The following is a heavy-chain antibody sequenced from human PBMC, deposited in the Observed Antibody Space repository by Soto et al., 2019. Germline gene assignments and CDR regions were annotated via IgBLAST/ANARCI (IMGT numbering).Heavy chain of an antibody. J-gene: IGHJ3*02. Sequence: QITLKESRPTLVNPTQTLTLTCTFSGFSLSTSGLGVGWLRHPPGKALEWLGILYLYDDKPYSPSLRSRFTMTKDTSKNQVFIMMTNMDAVDTATYYCAQAYNTNCFHEGFDIWGQGTMVTVSS. D-gene: IGHD2-2*01. CDR2: LYLYDDK. V-gene: IGHV2-5*01. CDR1: GFSLSTSGLG. CDR3: AQAYNTNCFHEGFDI.